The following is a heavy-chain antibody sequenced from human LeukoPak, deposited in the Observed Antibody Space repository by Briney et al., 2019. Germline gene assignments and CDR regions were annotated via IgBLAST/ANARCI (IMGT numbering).Heavy chain of an antibody. V-gene: IGHV1-46*01. CDR2: IKPSGGGT. Sequence: ASVKVSCKASGYTFTNYYVHWVRQAPGQGLEWMGIIKPSGGGTSYALKFQGRVTMTRDTSTSTAYMELSSLRSEDTAVYYCARDHFDSSGYYYLLGYFEYWGRGTLVTVSS. J-gene: IGHJ1*01. CDR1: GYTFTNYY. D-gene: IGHD3-22*01. CDR3: ARDHFDSSGYYYLLGYFEY.